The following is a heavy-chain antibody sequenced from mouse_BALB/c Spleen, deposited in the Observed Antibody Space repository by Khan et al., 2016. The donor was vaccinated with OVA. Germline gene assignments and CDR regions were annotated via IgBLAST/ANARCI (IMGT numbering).Heavy chain of an antibody. Sequence: QVQLQQSGAELVKPGASVKLSCKASGYTFTSYYMYWVKQRPGQGLEWIGEINPSNGGTYFNEKFKSKATLTVDKSSSTAYMQLSSPHSEDSAVYYGTRGGFGSFAYWGQGTLVTVSA. CDR1: GYTFTSYY. V-gene: IGHV1S81*02. CDR3: TRGGFGSFAY. J-gene: IGHJ3*01. CDR2: INPSNGGT.